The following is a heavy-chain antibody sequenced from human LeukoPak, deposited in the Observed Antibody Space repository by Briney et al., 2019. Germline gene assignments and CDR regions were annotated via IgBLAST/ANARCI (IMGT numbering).Heavy chain of an antibody. D-gene: IGHD2-15*01. CDR1: RYTFSSYS. CDR3: ASLGYCSGGSCYPDHYYYMDV. J-gene: IGHJ6*03. Sequence: GGSLRLSCAASRYTFSSYSMNWVRQAPGKGLEWVSSISSSSSYIYYADSVKGRFTISRDNAKNSLYLQMNSLRAEDTAVYYCASLGYCSGGSCYPDHYYYMDVWGKGTTVTVSS. V-gene: IGHV3-21*01. CDR2: ISSSSSYI.